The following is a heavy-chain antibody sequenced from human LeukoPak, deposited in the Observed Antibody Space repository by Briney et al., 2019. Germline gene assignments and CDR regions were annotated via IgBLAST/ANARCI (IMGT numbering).Heavy chain of an antibody. CDR3: ARVGVRQWDFDY. Sequence: GGSLRLSCGASGFTFSSYEMNWVRQAPGKGLEWVSYISSSGNTIYYADSVKGRFTISRDNAKNALYLQMSSLRAEDTAVYYCARVGVRQWDFDYWGQGTLVTVSS. V-gene: IGHV3-48*03. J-gene: IGHJ4*02. CDR2: ISSSGNTI. CDR1: GFTFSSYE. D-gene: IGHD6-19*01.